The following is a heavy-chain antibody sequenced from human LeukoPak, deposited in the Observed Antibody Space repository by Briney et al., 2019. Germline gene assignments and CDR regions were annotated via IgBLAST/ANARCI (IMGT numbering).Heavy chain of an antibody. CDR1: GFTFSSYA. Sequence: HPGGSLRLSCAASGFTFSSYAMSWVRQAPGKGLEWVSAISGSGGNTYYADSVKGRFTISRDNSKITLYLQMNSLRAEDTAVYYCAENYGDYLFDIWGQGTMVTVSS. J-gene: IGHJ3*02. V-gene: IGHV3-23*01. CDR3: AENYGDYLFDI. CDR2: ISGSGGNT. D-gene: IGHD4-17*01.